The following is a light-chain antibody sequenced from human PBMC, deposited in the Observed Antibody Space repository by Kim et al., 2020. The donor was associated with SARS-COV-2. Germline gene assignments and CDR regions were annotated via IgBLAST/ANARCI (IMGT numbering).Light chain of an antibody. Sequence: SPGERATHSCRDSQSVSANYLAWNQQKPGQAPRLLIYGASSRATGIPDRFSGSGSGTDFTLTISRLEPEDCAVYYCQQYDSTPRTFGQGTKVDIK. CDR2: GAS. V-gene: IGKV3-20*01. CDR3: QQYDSTPRT. CDR1: QSVSANY. J-gene: IGKJ1*01.